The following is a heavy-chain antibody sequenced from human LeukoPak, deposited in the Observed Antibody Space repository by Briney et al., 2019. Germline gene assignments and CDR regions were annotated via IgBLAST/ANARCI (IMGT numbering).Heavy chain of an antibody. CDR3: ARVRNSGSSHFIDY. CDR2: MNPNSGNT. Sequence: ASVKVSCKASGGTFSSYAISWVRQATGQGLEWMGWMNPNSGNTGYAQKFQGRVTITRNTSISTAYMELSSLRSGDTAVYYCARVRNSGSSHFIDYWGQGTLVTVSS. J-gene: IGHJ4*02. CDR1: GGTFSSYA. D-gene: IGHD1-26*01. V-gene: IGHV1-8*03.